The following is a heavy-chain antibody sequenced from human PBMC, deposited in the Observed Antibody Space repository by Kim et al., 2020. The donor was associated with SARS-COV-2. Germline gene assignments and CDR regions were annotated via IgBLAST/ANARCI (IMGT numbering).Heavy chain of an antibody. CDR3: ARDRVGSSGWSAFDY. V-gene: IGHV3-21*01. CDR1: GFTFSSYS. D-gene: IGHD6-19*01. Sequence: GGSLRLSCAASGFTFSSYSMNWVRQAPGKGLEWVSSISSSSSYIYYADSVKGRFTISRDNAKNSLYLQMNSLRAEDTAVYYCARDRVGSSGWSAFDYWGQGTLVTVSS. CDR2: ISSSSSYI. J-gene: IGHJ4*02.